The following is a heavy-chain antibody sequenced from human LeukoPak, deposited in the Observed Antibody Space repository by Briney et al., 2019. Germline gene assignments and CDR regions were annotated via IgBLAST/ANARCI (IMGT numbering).Heavy chain of an antibody. CDR3: ARSPYSGYVYWFDP. D-gene: IGHD5-12*01. J-gene: IGHJ5*02. CDR2: IIPIFGTA. Sequence: SVKVSRKASGGTFSSYAISWVRQAPGQGLEWMGRIIPIFGTANYAQKFQGRVTITTDESTSTAYMELSSLRSEDTAVYYCARSPYSGYVYWFDPWGQGTLVTVSS. V-gene: IGHV1-69*05. CDR1: GGTFSSYA.